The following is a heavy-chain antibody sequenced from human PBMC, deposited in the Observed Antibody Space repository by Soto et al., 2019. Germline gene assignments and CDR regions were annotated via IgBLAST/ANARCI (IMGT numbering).Heavy chain of an antibody. J-gene: IGHJ4*02. D-gene: IGHD6-6*01. CDR2: ISAHNGNT. CDR1: GYAFTTYG. CDR3: ARGRDGDY. V-gene: IGHV1-18*01. Sequence: QVHLVQSGAEVKKPGASVKVSCQGSGYAFTTYGITWVRQAPGQGLEWMGWISAHNGNTNYAQKLQGRVTVTRDTSTSTAYMELRSLIYDDTAVYYCARGRDGDYWGQGALVTVSS.